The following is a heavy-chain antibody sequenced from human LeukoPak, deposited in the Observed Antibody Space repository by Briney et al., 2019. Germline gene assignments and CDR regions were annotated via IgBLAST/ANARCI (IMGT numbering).Heavy chain of an antibody. D-gene: IGHD3-3*01. CDR3: GRLFYDFWSGHYYYYMDV. J-gene: IGHJ6*03. Sequence: SETLSLTCTVSGGSLRSTSYYWGWISQPPGKGLEWIGSIYYSGSTYYNPSLKSRVTISVDTSKNQFSLKLSSVTAADTAVYYCGRLFYDFWSGHYYYYMDVWGKGTTVTVSS. CDR2: IYYSGST. V-gene: IGHV4-39*01. CDR1: GGSLRSTSYY.